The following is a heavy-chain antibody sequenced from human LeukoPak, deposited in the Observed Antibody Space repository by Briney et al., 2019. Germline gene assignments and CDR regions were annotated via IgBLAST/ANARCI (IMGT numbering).Heavy chain of an antibody. CDR1: GGSISGYY. Sequence: SETLFLTCSVSGGSISGYYWSWIRQLPGERLEWIGFVYHNGRTTYNPSLESRVTISVDTSRNQVSLNLRFVTAADTALYFCARRRAESSGPSFYYFYMDVWGKGTTVSVSS. CDR3: ARRRAESSGPSFYYFYMDV. CDR2: VYHNGRT. D-gene: IGHD2-8*02. V-gene: IGHV4-59*01. J-gene: IGHJ6*03.